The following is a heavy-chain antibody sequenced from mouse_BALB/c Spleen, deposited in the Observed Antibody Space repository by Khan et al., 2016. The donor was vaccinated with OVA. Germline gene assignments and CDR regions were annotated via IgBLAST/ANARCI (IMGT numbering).Heavy chain of an antibody. V-gene: IGHV3-2*02. Sequence: EVQLQESGPGLVKPSQSLSLTCTVTGYSITSDYAWNWIRQFPGNKLEWMGYISYSGSTSYHPSLKSRISITRDTSKNQFFLQLNSMTTEDTATYYWTRGRTYWGQGTPVTVSS. CDR2: ISYSGST. CDR3: TRGRTY. CDR1: GYSITSDYA. J-gene: IGHJ4*01.